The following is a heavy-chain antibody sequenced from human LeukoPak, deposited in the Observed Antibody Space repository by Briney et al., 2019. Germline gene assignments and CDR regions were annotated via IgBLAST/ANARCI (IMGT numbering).Heavy chain of an antibody. Sequence: GGSLTLFCAASGFTFSSYSMNWVRQAAGKGLEWVSYISSSSTIYYADSVKGRFTISRDNAKNSLYLKMNSLTAADTVVYYCARSVGCFDPWGQGTLVTVSS. CDR3: ARSVGCFDP. CDR2: ISSSSTI. D-gene: IGHD2-15*01. CDR1: GFTFSSYS. J-gene: IGHJ5*02. V-gene: IGHV3-48*01.